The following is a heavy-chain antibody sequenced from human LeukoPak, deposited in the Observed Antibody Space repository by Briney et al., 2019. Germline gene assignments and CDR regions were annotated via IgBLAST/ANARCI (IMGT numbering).Heavy chain of an antibody. Sequence: GGSLRLSCAASGFTFSSYSMNWVHQAPGKGLEWVSSISSSSSYIYYADSVKGRFTISRDNAKNSLYLQMNSLRAEDTAVYYCARDPPFYSSGWNFDYWGQGTLVTVSS. CDR1: GFTFSSYS. CDR2: ISSSSSYI. V-gene: IGHV3-21*04. J-gene: IGHJ4*02. CDR3: ARDPPFYSSGWNFDY. D-gene: IGHD6-19*01.